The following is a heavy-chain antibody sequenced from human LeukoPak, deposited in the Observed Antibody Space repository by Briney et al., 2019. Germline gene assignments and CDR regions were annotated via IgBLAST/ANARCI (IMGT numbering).Heavy chain of an antibody. CDR2: IHPSGTF. CDR1: GGSCDDYY. J-gene: IGHJ6*03. V-gene: IGHV4-34*01. Sequence: SETLSLTCTVYGGSCDDYYCTWIRQPPGKGLEWIGEIHPSGTFYYNSSLRSRATILIDTSKTQFSLRLTSVTAADTAVYYCARHVGGSGSYRPRYYYYMDVWGKGTTVTVSS. D-gene: IGHD3-10*01. CDR3: ARHVGGSGSYRPRYYYYMDV.